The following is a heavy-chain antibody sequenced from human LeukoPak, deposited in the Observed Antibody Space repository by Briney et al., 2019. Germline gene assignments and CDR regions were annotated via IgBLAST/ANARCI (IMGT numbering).Heavy chain of an antibody. J-gene: IGHJ4*02. D-gene: IGHD3-16*01. V-gene: IGHV4-39*01. CDR1: GGSLSSRSYY. Sequence: SETLSLTCTVSGGSLSSRSYYWGWVRQPPGRGLEWIGKISDSGNTYYSPSLRSRVTISIDMSKNQFSLKLSSVTATDTAVYYCARGEKVLDYFDDGGQGTLVTVSS. CDR2: ISDSGNT. CDR3: ARGEKVLDYFDD.